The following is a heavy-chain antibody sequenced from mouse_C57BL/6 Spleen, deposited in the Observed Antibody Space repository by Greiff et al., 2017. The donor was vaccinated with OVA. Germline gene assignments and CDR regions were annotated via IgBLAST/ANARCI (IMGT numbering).Heavy chain of an antibody. V-gene: IGHV1-53*01. CDR1: GYTFTSYW. Sequence: QVQLQQPGTELVKPGASVKLSCKASGYTFTSYWMHWVKQRPGQGLEWIGNINPSNGGTNYNEKFKSKATLTVDKSSSTAYIQLSSLTSEYSAVYYCASYLGDYDWYAIDYWGQGTSVTVSS. D-gene: IGHD2-4*01. CDR3: ASYLGDYDWYAIDY. CDR2: INPSNGGT. J-gene: IGHJ4*01.